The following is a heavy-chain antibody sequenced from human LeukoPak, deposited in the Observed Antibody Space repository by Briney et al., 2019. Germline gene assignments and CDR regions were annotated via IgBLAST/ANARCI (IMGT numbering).Heavy chain of an antibody. Sequence: SVKVSCKASGRGFTGLAVTWLRHVPGQGFEWMGRIIPIIDATHYAQKFQDRVTITADESTSTAYMELHSLRSEDTAVYFCASSLLRMADLLPSHFDYRGQGTLVTVSS. CDR1: GRGFTGLA. CDR3: ASSLLRMADLLPSHFDY. V-gene: IGHV1-69*11. J-gene: IGHJ4*02. D-gene: IGHD3-10*01. CDR2: IIPIIDAT.